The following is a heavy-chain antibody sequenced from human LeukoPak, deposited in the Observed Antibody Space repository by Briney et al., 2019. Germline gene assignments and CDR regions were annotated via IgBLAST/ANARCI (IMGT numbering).Heavy chain of an antibody. Sequence: SQTLSLTCAISGDSVSSNSAAWNWIRQSPSRGLEWLGRTYYRSKWYNDYAVSVKSRITINPDTSKNQFSLQLNSVTPEDTAVYYCAREQWLSKILYYHYCGMDVWGQGTTVTVSS. J-gene: IGHJ6*02. CDR3: AREQWLSKILYYHYCGMDV. V-gene: IGHV6-1*01. CDR2: TYYRSKWYN. D-gene: IGHD6-19*01. CDR1: GDSVSSNSAA.